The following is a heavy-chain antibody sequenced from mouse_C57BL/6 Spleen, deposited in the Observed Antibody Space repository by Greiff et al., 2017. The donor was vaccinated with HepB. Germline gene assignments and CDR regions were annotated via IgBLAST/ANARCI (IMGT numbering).Heavy chain of an antibody. CDR1: GYSITSGYD. D-gene: IGHD1-1*01. V-gene: IGHV3-1*01. CDR3: ARDPLYYGSIHWYFDV. J-gene: IGHJ1*03. CDR2: ISYSGIT. Sequence: EVKLVESGPGMVKPSQSLSLTCTVTGYSITSGYDWHWIRHFPGNKLEWMGYISYSGITNYNPSLKSRISITPDTSKNHFFLKLNSVTTEDTATYYCARDPLYYGSIHWYFDVWGTGTTVTVSS.